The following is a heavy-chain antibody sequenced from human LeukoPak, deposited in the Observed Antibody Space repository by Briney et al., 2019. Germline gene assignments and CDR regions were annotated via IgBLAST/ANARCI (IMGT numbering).Heavy chain of an antibody. Sequence: SQTLSLTCTVSGGSVSSGSYYWSWIRQPAGKGLEWIGRISTSGSTNYNPSLKSRVTISRDTSKNQFSLKLSSVTAADTAVYSCASQVGYFDYWGQGTLVTVSS. V-gene: IGHV4-61*02. CDR2: ISTSGST. CDR1: GGSVSSGSYY. J-gene: IGHJ4*02. CDR3: ASQVGYFDY. D-gene: IGHD1-26*01.